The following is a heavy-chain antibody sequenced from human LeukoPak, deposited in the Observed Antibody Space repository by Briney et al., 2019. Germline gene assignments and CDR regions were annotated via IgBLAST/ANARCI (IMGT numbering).Heavy chain of an antibody. D-gene: IGHD2-2*01. CDR2: IYTSGST. CDR1: GGSISSYY. J-gene: IGHJ6*02. CDR3: ARGVPEIDIVVVPATSGYYYGMDV. V-gene: IGHV4-4*07. Sequence: SSETLSFTCTVSGGSISSYYWSWIRQPAGKGLEWIGRIYTSGSTNYNPSLKSRVTMSVDTSKNQFSLKLSSVTAADTAVYYCARGVPEIDIVVVPATSGYYYGMDVWGQGTTVTVSS.